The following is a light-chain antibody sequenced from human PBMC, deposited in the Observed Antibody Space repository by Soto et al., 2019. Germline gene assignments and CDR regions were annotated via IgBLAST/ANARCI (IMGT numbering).Light chain of an antibody. CDR3: QQGHNWPLT. Sequence: TQSPATLSVSPGERDTLSCRARQSISSELAWYQQKPGQPPRLLIYGASTRATGVPARFTGSGSGSDFTLTISGLQSEDFAVYYCQQGHNWPLTFGQGTRLEI. J-gene: IGKJ2*01. CDR1: QSISSE. V-gene: IGKV3-15*01. CDR2: GAS.